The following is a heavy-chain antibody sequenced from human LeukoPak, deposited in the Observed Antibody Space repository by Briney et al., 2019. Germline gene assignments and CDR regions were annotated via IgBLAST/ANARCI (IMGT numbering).Heavy chain of an antibody. D-gene: IGHD1-1*01. CDR1: GFSFEAYG. Sequence: GGSLRLSCAASGFSFEAYGMYWVRQAPGKGLEWVSGITWNSDDMAYADSVKGRFTISRDNAKNCLYLQMNSLTVEDTALYYCTRVTSWRTGFDYWGQGTLVTVSS. J-gene: IGHJ4*02. CDR3: TRVTSWRTGFDY. V-gene: IGHV3-9*01. CDR2: ITWNSDDM.